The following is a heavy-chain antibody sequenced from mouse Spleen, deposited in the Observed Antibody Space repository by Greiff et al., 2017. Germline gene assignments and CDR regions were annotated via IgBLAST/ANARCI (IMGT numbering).Heavy chain of an antibody. CDR2: ISNGGGST. CDR1: GFTFSDYY. CDR3: AAGLFDY. Sequence: EVQLVESGGGLVQPGGSLKLSCATSGFTFSDYYMYWVRQTPEKRLEWVAYISNGGGSTYYPDTVKGRFTISRDNAKNTLYLQMSRLKSEDTAMYYCAAGLFDYWGQGTTLTVSS. J-gene: IGHJ2*01. V-gene: IGHV5-12*02. D-gene: IGHD3-3*01.